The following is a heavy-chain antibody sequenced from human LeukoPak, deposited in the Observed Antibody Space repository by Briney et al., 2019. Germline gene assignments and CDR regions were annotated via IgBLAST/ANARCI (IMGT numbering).Heavy chain of an antibody. J-gene: IGHJ4*02. CDR3: ARDRYSGASYVDY. CDR1: GYTFNSYG. Sequence: SVKXSCKASGYTFNSYGINWVRQAPGQGLEWMGWINTNTGNPTSGQGFTGRFVFSLDTSVSTAYLQINSLKPEDSGMYYCARDRYSGASYVDYWGQGTLVTVSS. V-gene: IGHV7-4-1*02. CDR2: INTNTGNP. D-gene: IGHD6-19*01.